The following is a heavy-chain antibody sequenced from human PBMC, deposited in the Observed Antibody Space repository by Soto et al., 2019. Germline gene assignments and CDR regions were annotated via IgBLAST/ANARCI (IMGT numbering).Heavy chain of an antibody. V-gene: IGHV3-48*01. CDR1: GFTFSSYS. CDR3: ARDRAGYCSGGSCYYQQPFDY. D-gene: IGHD2-15*01. Sequence: EVQLVESGGGLVQPGGSLRLSCAASGFTFSSYSMNWVRQAPGKGLEWVSYISSSSTIYYADSVKGRFTISRDNAKNSLYLQMNSLRAEDTAVYYCARDRAGYCSGGSCYYQQPFDYWGQGTLVTVSS. J-gene: IGHJ4*02. CDR2: ISSSSTI.